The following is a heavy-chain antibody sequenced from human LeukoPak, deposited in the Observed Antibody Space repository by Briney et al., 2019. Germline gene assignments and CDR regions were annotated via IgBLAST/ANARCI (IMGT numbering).Heavy chain of an antibody. CDR2: IDHSGNT. CDR1: IGSFSGYH. Sequence: SETLSLTCAVYIGSFSGYHWSWIRQPPGKGLEWIGEIDHSGNTKYNPSLKSQVTIPVDRSKNQFSLNLRSLSAADTAVYFCARQGSISAFDLWGRGTLVTVSS. V-gene: IGHV4-34*01. D-gene: IGHD1-26*01. CDR3: ARQGSISAFDL. J-gene: IGHJ4*02.